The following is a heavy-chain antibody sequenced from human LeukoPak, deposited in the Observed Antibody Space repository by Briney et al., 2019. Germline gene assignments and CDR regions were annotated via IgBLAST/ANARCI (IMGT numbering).Heavy chain of an antibody. CDR2: IYYNGST. V-gene: IGHV4-59*02. CDR1: GCSVGSFS. CDR3: GRAVGDYGSGTSGEEWFDP. Sequence: SETLSLTCIVSGCSVGSFSWSWIRQAPGKGLEWFGFIYYNGSTNDNPSLKSRVTISVDRSKTQFFLMLSSVTAADATSYYSGRAVGDYGSGTSGEEWFDPWSQRSLATASS. J-gene: IGHJ5*02. D-gene: IGHD3-10*01.